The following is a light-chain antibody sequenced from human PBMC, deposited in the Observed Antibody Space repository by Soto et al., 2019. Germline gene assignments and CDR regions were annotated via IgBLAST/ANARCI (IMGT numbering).Light chain of an antibody. V-gene: IGLV2-23*02. CDR3: CSYAGSSIYYV. J-gene: IGLJ1*01. CDR1: SSDVGIYNL. CDR2: EVS. Sequence: QSALTQPASVSGSPGQSITISCTGTSSDVGIYNLVSWYQQHPGKAPKLMIYEVSKRPSGVSNRFSGSKSGNTASLTISGLQAEDEADYYCCSYAGSSIYYVFGTGTKVTVL.